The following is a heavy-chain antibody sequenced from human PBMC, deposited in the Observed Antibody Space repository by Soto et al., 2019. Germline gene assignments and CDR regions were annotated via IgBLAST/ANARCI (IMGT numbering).Heavy chain of an antibody. CDR3: ARGLWGRWELLFDY. D-gene: IGHD1-26*01. J-gene: IGHJ4*02. Sequence: QVQLQESGPGLVKPSGTLSLTCAVSGGSISSSNWWSWVRQPPGKGLEWIGEIYHSGSTNYNPSLKSLVTRSVDKSKNQFSLKLSSVTAADTAVYYCARGLWGRWELLFDYWGQGTLVTVSS. CDR2: IYHSGST. V-gene: IGHV4-4*02. CDR1: GGSISSSNW.